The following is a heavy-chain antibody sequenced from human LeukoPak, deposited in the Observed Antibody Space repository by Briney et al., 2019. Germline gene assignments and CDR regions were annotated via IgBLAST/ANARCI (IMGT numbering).Heavy chain of an antibody. D-gene: IGHD5-18*01. CDR2: ISPILGIA. Sequence: SVKVSCKASGGTFSSYTISWVRQAPGQGLEWMGRISPILGIANYAQKFQGRVTITADKSTSTAYMELSSLRSEDTAVYYCAKEHVDTAMVTLLDYWGQGTLVTVA. CDR1: GGTFSSYT. J-gene: IGHJ4*02. CDR3: AKEHVDTAMVTLLDY. V-gene: IGHV1-69*04.